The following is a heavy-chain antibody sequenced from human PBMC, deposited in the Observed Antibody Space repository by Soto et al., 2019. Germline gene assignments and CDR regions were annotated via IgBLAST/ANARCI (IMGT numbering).Heavy chain of an antibody. Sequence: EVQLVESGGGLVQPGGSLRLSCVASGFSFSSYEMNWVRQAPGKGLQWLSYISSTGNTVDYADSVKGRLTISRDNAKNSLYLQMNSLRAEDTAVYYCTRDLTAMGGAYWGQGTLVTVSS. CDR2: ISSTGNTV. V-gene: IGHV3-48*03. CDR3: TRDLTAMGGAY. D-gene: IGHD2-21*02. CDR1: GFSFSSYE. J-gene: IGHJ4*02.